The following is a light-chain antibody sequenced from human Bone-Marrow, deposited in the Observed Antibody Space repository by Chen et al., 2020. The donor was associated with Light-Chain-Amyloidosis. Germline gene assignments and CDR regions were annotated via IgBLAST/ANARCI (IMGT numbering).Light chain of an antibody. J-gene: IGKJ3*01. CDR1: QDISNY. V-gene: IGKV1-33*01. CDR3: QQYDNLIFT. Sequence: DIQMTQSPSSLSASVGDRVTITCQTSQDISNYLNWYQQKPGKDPKLLIYDASNLETGVPSRFSGSGSGTDFTFTISSLQPEDIATYYCQQYDNLIFTFGPGTKVDIK. CDR2: DAS.